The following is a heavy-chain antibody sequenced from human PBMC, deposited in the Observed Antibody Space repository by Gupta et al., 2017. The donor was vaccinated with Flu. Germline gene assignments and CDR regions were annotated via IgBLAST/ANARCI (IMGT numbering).Heavy chain of an antibody. CDR1: GFTFSSYA. CDR2: ISGSGGST. D-gene: IGHD4-17*01. Sequence: RLSCAASGFTFSSYAMSWVRQAAGKGLEWVSAISGSGGSTYYADSVKGRFTISRDNSKNTLYLQMNSLRAEDTAVYYCAKVDYGDYDSAFDIWGQGTMVTVSS. V-gene: IGHV3-23*01. CDR3: AKVDYGDYDSAFDI. J-gene: IGHJ3*02.